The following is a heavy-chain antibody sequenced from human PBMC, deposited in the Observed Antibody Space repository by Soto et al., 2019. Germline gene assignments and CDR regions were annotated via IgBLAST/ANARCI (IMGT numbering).Heavy chain of an antibody. CDR1: GFSLSNARMG. V-gene: IGHV2-26*01. Sequence: QVTLKESGPVLVTPTETLTLTCTVSGFSLSNARMGGSWIRQPPGKALEWFAHILSNDEQSYSTSLKSRLTIAKATSESHVVLTLTTMDPVATATYYCARMVTLRRVVITNYGLHVWGQGTTVTVSS. D-gene: IGHD3-3*01. CDR2: ILSNDEQ. CDR3: ARMVTLRRVVITNYGLHV. J-gene: IGHJ6*02.